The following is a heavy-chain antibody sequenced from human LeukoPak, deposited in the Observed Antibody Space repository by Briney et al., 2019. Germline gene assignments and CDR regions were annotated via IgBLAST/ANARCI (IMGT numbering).Heavy chain of an antibody. J-gene: IGHJ4*02. V-gene: IGHV1-69*13. CDR3: ARALSDCSSTSCLNDYLLPGDY. Sequence: ASVKVSCKASGGTFSSYAISWVRQAPGQGLEWMGGIILIFGTANYAQKFQGRVTITADESTSTAYMELSSLRSEDTAVYYCARALSDCSSTSCLNDYLLPGDYWGQGTLVTVSS. D-gene: IGHD2-2*01. CDR1: GGTFSSYA. CDR2: IILIFGTA.